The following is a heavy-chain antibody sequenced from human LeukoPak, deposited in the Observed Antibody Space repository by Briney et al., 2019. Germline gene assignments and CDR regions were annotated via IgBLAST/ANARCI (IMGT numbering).Heavy chain of an antibody. V-gene: IGHV3-33*05. J-gene: IGHJ4*02. D-gene: IGHD3-22*01. CDR3: AKVPYSGYYDSGGYYYYFDY. Sequence: GGSLRLSCAASGFTLSSFGMHWVRQAPGKGLEWVAVISYDGSNEYSADSVRGRFTISRDNSKNTLYLQMNSLRAEDTAVYYCAKVPYSGYYDSGGYYYYFDYWGQGTLVTVSS. CDR2: ISYDGSNE. CDR1: GFTLSSFG.